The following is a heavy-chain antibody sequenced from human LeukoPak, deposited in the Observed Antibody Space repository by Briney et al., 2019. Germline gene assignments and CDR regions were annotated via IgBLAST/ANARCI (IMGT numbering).Heavy chain of an antibody. CDR1: GYTFTGYY. CDR2: INPNSGGT. D-gene: IGHD3-22*01. Sequence: GASVKVSCKASGYTFTGYYMHWVRQAPGQGLEWMGWINPNSGGTNYAQKFQGRVTMTRDTSISTAYMELSRLRSDDTAVYYCAREIPGNYYDSSGYSRSPFDYWGQGTLVTVSS. CDR3: AREIPGNYYDSSGYSRSPFDY. V-gene: IGHV1-2*02. J-gene: IGHJ4*02.